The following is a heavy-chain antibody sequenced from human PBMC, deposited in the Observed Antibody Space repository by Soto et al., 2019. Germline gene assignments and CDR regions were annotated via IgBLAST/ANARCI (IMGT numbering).Heavy chain of an antibody. V-gene: IGHV3-48*03. CDR2: ISSSGSTI. D-gene: IGHD3-10*01. CDR1: GFTFSSYE. Sequence: GGLRLSCAASGFTFSSYEMNWVRQAPGKGLEWVSYISSSGSTIYYADSVKGRFTISRDNAKNSLYLQMNSLRAEDTAVYYCARGLLGSYYYGMDVWGQGTTVTVSS. CDR3: ARGLLGSYYYGMDV. J-gene: IGHJ6*02.